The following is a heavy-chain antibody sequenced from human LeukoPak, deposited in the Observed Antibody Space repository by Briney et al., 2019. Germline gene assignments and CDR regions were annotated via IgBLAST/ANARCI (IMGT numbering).Heavy chain of an antibody. CDR2: IWYGGGHK. D-gene: IGHD3-22*01. CDR1: GFTFSSFG. Sequence: GGSLRLSCAASGFTFSSFGMHWVRQAPGKGLEWVAVIWYGGGHKYYADSVKGRFSISRDNSKNTLYLQMNSLRAEDTAVYYCARDRDYDNANFDYWGQGTLVTFSS. V-gene: IGHV3-33*01. CDR3: ARDRDYDNANFDY. J-gene: IGHJ4*02.